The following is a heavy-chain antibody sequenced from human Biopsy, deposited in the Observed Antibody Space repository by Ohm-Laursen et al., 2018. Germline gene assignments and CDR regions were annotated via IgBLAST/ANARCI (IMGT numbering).Heavy chain of an antibody. CDR2: ITSSGGST. D-gene: IGHD3-9*01. CDR3: AKQGATILSSFDS. J-gene: IGHJ5*01. Sequence: SLRLSCLASGFTFSNYAMSWVRQAPGKGLEWVSTITSSGGSTYFADSVKGRFTISRDNSKNRLYLQMNSLRGEDTAVYYCAKQGATILSSFDSWGQGTLVTVSS. V-gene: IGHV3-23*01. CDR1: GFTFSNYA.